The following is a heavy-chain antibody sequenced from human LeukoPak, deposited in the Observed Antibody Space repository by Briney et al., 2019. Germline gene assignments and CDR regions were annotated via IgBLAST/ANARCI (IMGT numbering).Heavy chain of an antibody. D-gene: IGHD3-10*01. CDR3: AKDLRITMVRGVINIDY. CDR1: GFTFSSYA. V-gene: IGHV3-23*01. CDR2: ISGSGGST. J-gene: IGHJ4*02. Sequence: GGSLRLSCAASGFTFSSYAMSWVRQAPGKGLEWVSAISGSGGSTYYADSVKGRFTISRDNSKNTLYLQMNSLRAEDTAVYYCAKDLRITMVRGVINIDYWGQGTLVTVSS.